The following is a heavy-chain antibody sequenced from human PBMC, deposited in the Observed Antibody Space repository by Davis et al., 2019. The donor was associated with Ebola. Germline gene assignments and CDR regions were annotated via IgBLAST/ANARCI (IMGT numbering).Heavy chain of an antibody. Sequence: AASVKVSCKASGYTFTSYDINWVRQATGQGLEWMGRINPNSGGTNYAQKFQGRVTMTRDTSISTAYMELSRLRSDDTAVYYCARDGAIHYYDSSGYYGGDYWGQGTLVTVSS. CDR1: GYTFTSYD. D-gene: IGHD3-22*01. J-gene: IGHJ4*02. CDR3: ARDGAIHYYDSSGYYGGDY. CDR2: INPNSGGT. V-gene: IGHV1-2*06.